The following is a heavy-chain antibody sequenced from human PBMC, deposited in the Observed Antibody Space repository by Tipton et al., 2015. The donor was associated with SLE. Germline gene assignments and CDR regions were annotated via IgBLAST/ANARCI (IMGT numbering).Heavy chain of an antibody. V-gene: IGHV3-53*05. J-gene: IGHJ2*01. CDR3: AGLNWGSLNWYFDL. CDR1: GFTVSSND. Sequence: SLRLSCAASGFTVSSNDMSWVRQAPGKGLEWVSDIYSGGSTYYADSVKGRFTISRDNSKNTLYLQMNSLRAEDTAVYYCAGLNWGSLNWYFDLWGRGTLVTVSS. D-gene: IGHD7-27*01. CDR2: IYSGGST.